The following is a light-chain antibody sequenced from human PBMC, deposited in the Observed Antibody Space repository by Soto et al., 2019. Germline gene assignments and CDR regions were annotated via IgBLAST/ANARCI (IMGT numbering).Light chain of an antibody. V-gene: IGKV1-33*01. CDR2: DAS. J-gene: IGKJ5*01. Sequence: IQMTQSPSSLSASVGDRVTITCQASQDISNYLNWYQQKPGKAPKLLISDASRLETGVPSRFSGRGSGTDFTFTISSLQPEDIATYCCQQYHSLSTFARGTRLEI. CDR3: QQYHSLST. CDR1: QDISNY.